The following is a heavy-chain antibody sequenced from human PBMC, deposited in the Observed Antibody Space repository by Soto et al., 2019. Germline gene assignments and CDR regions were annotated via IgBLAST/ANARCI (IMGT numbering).Heavy chain of an antibody. CDR2: INAGNGNT. Sequence: ASVKVSCKASGYTFTSYAMHWVRQAPGQRLEWMGWINAGNGNTKYSQKFQGRVTITRDTSASTAYMELSSLRSEDTAVYYCARASVGGAAAGTFAFDIWGQGTMVTVSS. CDR1: GYTFTSYA. D-gene: IGHD6-13*01. V-gene: IGHV1-3*01. J-gene: IGHJ3*02. CDR3: ARASVGGAAAGTFAFDI.